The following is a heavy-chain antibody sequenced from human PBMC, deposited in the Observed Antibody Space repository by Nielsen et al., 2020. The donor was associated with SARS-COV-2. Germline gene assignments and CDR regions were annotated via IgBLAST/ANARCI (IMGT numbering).Heavy chain of an antibody. V-gene: IGHV3-48*01. CDR1: GFTFSSYA. Sequence: GGSLRLSCAASGFTFSSYAMSWVRQAPGKGLEWVSYISSSGSTIYYADSVKGRFTISRDNSKNTLYLQMNSLRAEDTAVYYCARDGWGSSGWFDAFDIWGQGTMVTVSS. D-gene: IGHD6-19*01. J-gene: IGHJ3*02. CDR2: ISSSGSTI. CDR3: ARDGWGSSGWFDAFDI.